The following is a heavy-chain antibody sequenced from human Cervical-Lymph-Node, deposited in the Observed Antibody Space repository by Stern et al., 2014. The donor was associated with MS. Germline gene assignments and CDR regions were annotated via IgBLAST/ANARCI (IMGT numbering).Heavy chain of an antibody. D-gene: IGHD6-13*01. J-gene: IGHJ4*02. CDR3: ARDSSSWNFDY. V-gene: IGHV1-2*06. CDR1: GYTFTGYY. Sequence: QVQLVQSGAEVKKPGASVKVSCKASGYTFTGYYMHWVRQAPGQGLEWMGRINPNSGGTNYAQKFQGRVTMTRGTSITTVYMELSSLRSDDTAVYYCARDSSSWNFDYWGQGTLVTVSS. CDR2: INPNSGGT.